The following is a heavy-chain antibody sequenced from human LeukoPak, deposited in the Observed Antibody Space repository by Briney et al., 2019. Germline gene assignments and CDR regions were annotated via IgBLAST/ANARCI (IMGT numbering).Heavy chain of an antibody. CDR1: GFTFSDYE. Sequence: PGGSLRLSCAASGFTFSDYEMNWVRQAPGKGLEWVSHISTSGSIIHYADSVEGRFTISRDNAKNTLYLQMNSLRAEDTAVYYCARTSGYDYLYWGQGTLVTVSS. CDR3: ARTSGYDYLY. V-gene: IGHV3-48*03. J-gene: IGHJ4*02. D-gene: IGHD5-12*01. CDR2: ISTSGSII.